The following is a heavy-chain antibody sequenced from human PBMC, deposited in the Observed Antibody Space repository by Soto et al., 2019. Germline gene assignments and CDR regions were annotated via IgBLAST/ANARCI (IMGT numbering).Heavy chain of an antibody. J-gene: IGHJ4*02. CDR2: ISGPGSPT. V-gene: IGHV3-23*01. CDR1: GFTFSSYA. CDR3: EKDDDAKHDNPDY. Sequence: GGSLRLSCAASGFTFSSYAMIWVRQAPGKGLEWVSAISGPGSPTYYADSVKGRFTISRDNSNNTLYLQMNSLRPEDTALYYWEKDDDAKHDNPDYGGQEPLVPSPS. D-gene: IGHD1-1*01.